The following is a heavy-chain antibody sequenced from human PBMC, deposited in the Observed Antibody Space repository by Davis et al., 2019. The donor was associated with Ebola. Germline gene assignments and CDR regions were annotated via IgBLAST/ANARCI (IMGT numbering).Heavy chain of an antibody. CDR1: GGSFSGYY. D-gene: IGHD3-3*01. CDR3: ARPFWSGQIYYYYYMDV. Sequence: PSETLSLTCAVYGGSFSGYYWSWIRQPPGKGLEWIGEINHSGSTNYNPSPKSRVTISVDTSKNQFSLKLSSVTAADTAVYYCARPFWSGQIYYYYYMDVWGKGTTVTVSS. CDR2: INHSGST. J-gene: IGHJ6*03. V-gene: IGHV4-34*01.